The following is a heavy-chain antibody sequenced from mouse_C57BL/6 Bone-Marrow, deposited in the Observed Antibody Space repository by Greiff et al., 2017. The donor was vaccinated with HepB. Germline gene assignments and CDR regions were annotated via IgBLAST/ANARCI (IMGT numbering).Heavy chain of an antibody. CDR1: GYTFTSYG. D-gene: IGHD1-1*01. J-gene: IGHJ2*01. CDR3: ALYGSEYFDY. CDR2: IYPRSGNT. Sequence: VMLVESGAELARPGASVKLSCKASGYTFTSYGISWVKQRTGQGLEWIGEIYPRSGNTYYNEKFKGKATLTADKSSSTAYMELRSLTSEDSAVYFCALYGSEYFDYWGQGTTLTVSS. V-gene: IGHV1-81*01.